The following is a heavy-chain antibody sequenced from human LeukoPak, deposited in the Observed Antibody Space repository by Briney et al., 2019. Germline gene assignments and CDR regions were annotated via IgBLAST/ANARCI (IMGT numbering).Heavy chain of an antibody. J-gene: IGHJ3*02. CDR2: ISYDGSNK. CDR1: GFTFSSYA. Sequence: GGSLRLSCAASGFTFSSYAMPWVRQAPGKGLEWVAVISYDGSNKYYADSVKGRFTISRDNSKNTLYLQMNSLRAEDTAVYYCARGSLTHPNYYDIGGAAFDIWGQGTMVTVSS. CDR3: ARGSLTHPNYYDIGGAAFDI. V-gene: IGHV3-30-3*01. D-gene: IGHD3-22*01.